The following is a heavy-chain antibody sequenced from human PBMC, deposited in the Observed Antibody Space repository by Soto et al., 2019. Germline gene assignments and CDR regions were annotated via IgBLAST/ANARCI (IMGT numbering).Heavy chain of an antibody. Sequence: SETLSLTCAVYVGSFRGYYWSWIRQPPGKGLEWIGEINRSGSTNYNPSLKSRVTISVDTSKNQFSLKLSSVTAADTAVYYCERKGLELQWSAFDIWGQGTMVTVSS. D-gene: IGHD2-15*01. V-gene: IGHV4-34*01. J-gene: IGHJ3*02. CDR3: ERKGLELQWSAFDI. CDR2: INRSGST. CDR1: VGSFRGYY.